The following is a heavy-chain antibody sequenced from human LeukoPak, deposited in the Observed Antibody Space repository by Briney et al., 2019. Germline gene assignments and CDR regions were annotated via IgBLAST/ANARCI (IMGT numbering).Heavy chain of an antibody. CDR3: AGRRHYNGGFDY. Sequence: GGSLRLSCAVSGFIFSNYGMHWVRQAPGKGLEYVSGISSNGCSTNYANSVKGRFTISRDNSKNTLYLQMGSLRPEDMAVYYCAGRRHYNGGFDYWGQGTLVTVSS. V-gene: IGHV3-64*01. J-gene: IGHJ4*02. CDR1: GFIFSNYG. CDR2: ISSNGCST. D-gene: IGHD5-24*01.